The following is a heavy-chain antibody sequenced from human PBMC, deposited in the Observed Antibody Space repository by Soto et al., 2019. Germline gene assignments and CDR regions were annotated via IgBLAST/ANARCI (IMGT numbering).Heavy chain of an antibody. CDR2: IFYTGVT. D-gene: IGHD3-22*01. V-gene: IGHV4-61*03. CDR3: VRVLDSSWYADL. J-gene: IGHJ2*01. Sequence: QVQLQESGPGLVKPSETLSLTCSVSGGSVSNASFYWTWIRQAPGTGLEYIGYIFYTGVTNYNPSLSSRVTISLHTSTNHFSLKLNSMTAADTAVYYCVRVLDSSWYADLWGRGTLVTVSS. CDR1: GGSVSNASFY.